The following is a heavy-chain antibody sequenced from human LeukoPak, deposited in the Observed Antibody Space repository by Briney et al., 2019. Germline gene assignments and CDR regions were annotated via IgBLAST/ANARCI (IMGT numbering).Heavy chain of an antibody. CDR3: VRDGGTDWYDP. J-gene: IGHJ5*02. CDR2: IKQDGVEK. D-gene: IGHD3-16*01. Sequence: VGSLRLSCAASGFTISDYWMTWVRQAPGKGLEWVANIKQDGVEKSYVDSVKGRFTISRDNANNSIFLQMNSLRVEDTAIYYCVRDGGTDWYDPWGQGTLVSVSS. CDR1: GFTISDYW. V-gene: IGHV3-7*01.